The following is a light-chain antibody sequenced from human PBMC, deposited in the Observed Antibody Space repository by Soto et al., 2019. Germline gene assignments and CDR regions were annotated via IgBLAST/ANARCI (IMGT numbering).Light chain of an antibody. CDR2: GNS. Sequence: QPVLTQPPSVSGAPGQRVTISCTGSSSNIGAGYDVHWYQQLPGTAPKLLTYGNSNRPSGVPDRFSGSKSGTSASLAITGLQAEDEADYYCQSYDSSLSGSEVFGGGTKLTVL. CDR3: QSYDSSLSGSEV. CDR1: SSNIGAGYD. V-gene: IGLV1-40*01. J-gene: IGLJ2*01.